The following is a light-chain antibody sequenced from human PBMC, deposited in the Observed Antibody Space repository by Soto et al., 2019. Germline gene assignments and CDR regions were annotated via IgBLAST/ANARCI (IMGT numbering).Light chain of an antibody. CDR2: AAS. V-gene: IGKV1-9*01. J-gene: IGKJ1*01. CDR3: QQLNSYPRT. CDR1: QGIRSY. Sequence: DIQLTQSPSFLSASLGDRVTITCRASQGIRSYLAWYQQKPGKAPKLLIYAASTLQSGVPSRFSGSGSGTEFTLTISSLQPEDFVTYYCQQLNSYPRTFGQGTKVEIK.